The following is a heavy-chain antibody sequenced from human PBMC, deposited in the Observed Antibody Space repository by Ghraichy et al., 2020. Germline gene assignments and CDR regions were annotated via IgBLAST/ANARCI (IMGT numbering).Heavy chain of an antibody. CDR2: ISSSSSTI. CDR1: GFTFSSYS. CDR3: ARVYYDFWSGYRAPNLGFDY. Sequence: GGSLRLSCAASGFTFSSYSMNWVRQAPGKGLEWVSYISSSSSTIYYADSVKGRFTISRDNAKNSLYLQMNSLRAEDTAVYYCARVYYDFWSGYRAPNLGFDYWGQGTLVTVSS. J-gene: IGHJ4*02. V-gene: IGHV3-48*01. D-gene: IGHD3-3*01.